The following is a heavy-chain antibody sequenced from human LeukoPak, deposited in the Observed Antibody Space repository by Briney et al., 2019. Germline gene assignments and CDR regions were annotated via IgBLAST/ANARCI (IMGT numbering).Heavy chain of an antibody. CDR1: GYSISSGYY. CDR3: ARASRRGVRAHHLDY. D-gene: IGHD3-10*01. Sequence: SETLSLTCTVSGYSISSGYYWSWIRQPPGKGLEWIGEINHSGSTNYNPSLKSRVTISVDTSKNQFSLKLSSVTAADTAVYYCARASRRGVRAHHLDYWGQGTLVTVSS. V-gene: IGHV4-38-2*02. CDR2: INHSGST. J-gene: IGHJ4*02.